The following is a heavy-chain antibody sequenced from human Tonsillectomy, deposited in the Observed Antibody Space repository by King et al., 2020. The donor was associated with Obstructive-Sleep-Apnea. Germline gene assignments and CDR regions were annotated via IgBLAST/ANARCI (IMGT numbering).Heavy chain of an antibody. Sequence: QLVQSGAEVKKPGASVKVSCKASGYTFTGYYIHWVRQAPGQGPEWMGWISPNSGATKYAQKFQDRVTMTRDTSISTAYMDLSRLRSDDTAIYYCAREMSAYDSTSPAYWGQGTLVTVSS. CDR3: AREMSAYDSTSPAY. CDR1: GYTFTGYY. D-gene: IGHD3-10*01. CDR2: ISPNSGAT. J-gene: IGHJ4*02. V-gene: IGHV1-2*02.